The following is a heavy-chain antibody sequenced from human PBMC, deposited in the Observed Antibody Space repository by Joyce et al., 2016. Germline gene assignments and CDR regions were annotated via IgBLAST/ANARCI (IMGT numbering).Heavy chain of an antibody. CDR2: INHIGST. D-gene: IGHD4-17*01. J-gene: IGHJ4*02. CDR1: GGSLRGYY. V-gene: IGHV4-34*02. CDR3: ARGRLRPSFDY. Sequence: QVQLQQWGAGLLKPSETLSLTCTIFGGSLRGYYWTWIRQSPGQGLEWIGDINHIGSTNYNPSLESRVTISLHTSENQCSLQLNALTAADTAVYYCARGRLRPSFDYWGLGTQVTVSS.